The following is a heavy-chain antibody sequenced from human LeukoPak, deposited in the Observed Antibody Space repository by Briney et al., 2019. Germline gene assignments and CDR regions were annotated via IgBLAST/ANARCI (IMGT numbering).Heavy chain of an antibody. J-gene: IGHJ4*02. V-gene: IGHV3-30-3*01. D-gene: IGHD3-22*01. CDR1: GFTLNNYA. Sequence: GGSLRLSCAASGFTLNNYAMSWVRQAPGKGLEWVAVISDDGSNKYYADSVKGRFTISRDNSKNTLYLQMNSLRAEDTAVYYCARDGVNYYDSSGYYGVFDYWGQGTLVTVSS. CDR3: ARDGVNYYDSSGYYGVFDY. CDR2: ISDDGSNK.